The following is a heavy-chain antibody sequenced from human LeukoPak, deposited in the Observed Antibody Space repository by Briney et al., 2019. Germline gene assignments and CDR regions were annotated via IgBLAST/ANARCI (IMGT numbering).Heavy chain of an antibody. CDR1: GGSITNTNY. CDR3: AREGGPYRPLDY. Sequence: SETLSLTCGVSGGSITNTNYWTWVRQPPGKGLEWIGEVNLQGSTNYNPSLMGRVAISVDTSENHISLQLASVTAADTAVYYCAREGGPYRPLDYSGQGTLVTVSS. CDR2: VNLQGST. V-gene: IGHV4-4*02. J-gene: IGHJ4*02.